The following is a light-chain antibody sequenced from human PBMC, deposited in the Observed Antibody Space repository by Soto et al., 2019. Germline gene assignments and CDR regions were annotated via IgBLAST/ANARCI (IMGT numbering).Light chain of an antibody. V-gene: IGLV6-57*03. J-gene: IGLJ7*02. CDR2: EDN. CDR1: SGSIASNY. Sequence: NFMLTQPHSVSESPGKTVTISCTRSSGSIASNYVQWYQQRPGSAPTTVIYEDNQRPSGVPDRFSGSIDSSSNSASLTISGLKTEDEADYYCQSYDSSFAVFGGGTQLTAL. CDR3: QSYDSSFAV.